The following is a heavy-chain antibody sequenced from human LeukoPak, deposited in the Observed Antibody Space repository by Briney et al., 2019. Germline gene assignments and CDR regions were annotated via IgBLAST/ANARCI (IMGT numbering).Heavy chain of an antibody. Sequence: ASVTVSCKASGYTFTSYGISWVRQAPGQGGEWMGWISAYNGNTNYAQKLQGRVTVTTDTSTSTAYMELRSLRSDDTAVYYCARRGYCSGGSCYREYDYWGQGTLVTVSS. V-gene: IGHV1-18*04. CDR2: ISAYNGNT. J-gene: IGHJ4*02. CDR1: GYTFTSYG. D-gene: IGHD2-15*01. CDR3: ARRGYCSGGSCYREYDY.